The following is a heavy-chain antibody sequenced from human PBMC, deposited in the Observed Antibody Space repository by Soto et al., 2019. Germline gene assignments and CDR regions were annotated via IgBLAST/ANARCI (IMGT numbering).Heavy chain of an antibody. CDR1: GFTVSSNY. CDR3: ARYSSEGFAFDI. V-gene: IGHV3-53*04. D-gene: IGHD6-19*01. CDR2: IYSGGST. Sequence: GSLRLSCAASGFTVSSNYMSWVRQAPGKGLEWVSVIYSGGSTYYADSVKGRFTISRHNSKNTLYLQMNSLRAEDTAVYYCARYSSEGFAFDIWGKGQWSPSPQ. J-gene: IGHJ3*02.